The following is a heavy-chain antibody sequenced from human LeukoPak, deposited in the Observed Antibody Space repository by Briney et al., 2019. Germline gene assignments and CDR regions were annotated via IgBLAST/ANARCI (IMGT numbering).Heavy chain of an antibody. Sequence: ASETLSLTCTVSGGSISRYYWSWIRQPPGKGLEWIGYIYYSGSTNYNPSLKSRVTISVDTSKNQFSLKLSSVTAADTAVYYCAREVEDGGNFDLWGRGTLVTVSS. CDR2: IYYSGST. CDR3: AREVEDGGNFDL. V-gene: IGHV4-59*01. CDR1: GGSISRYY. D-gene: IGHD4-23*01. J-gene: IGHJ2*01.